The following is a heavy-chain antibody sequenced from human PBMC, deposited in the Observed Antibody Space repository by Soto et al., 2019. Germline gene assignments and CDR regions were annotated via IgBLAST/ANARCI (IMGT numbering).Heavy chain of an antibody. Sequence: AASVKVSCKASGGTFSNYVVNWVRQAPGQGLEGMGRIIPISGAANYAQKFQGRVTITADKSTSTSYMELSSLRSEDTAVYYCARDMPSTVVPYFDFWGQGTLVTVSS. CDR3: ARDMPSTVVPYFDF. CDR2: IIPISGAA. J-gene: IGHJ4*02. D-gene: IGHD2-2*01. CDR1: GGTFSNYV. V-gene: IGHV1-69*06.